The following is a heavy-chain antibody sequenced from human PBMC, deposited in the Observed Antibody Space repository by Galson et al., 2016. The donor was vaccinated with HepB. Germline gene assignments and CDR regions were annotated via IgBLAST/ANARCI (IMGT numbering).Heavy chain of an antibody. V-gene: IGHV3-21*01. CDR2: ISSSGRSI. J-gene: IGHJ4*02. D-gene: IGHD3-16*02. CDR1: GYAFRNYI. CDR3: ARAPTMITFGGLIVGDLDY. Sequence: SLRLSCAASGYAFRNYIMNWVRQSPGKGLEWVTSISSSGRSIYYTDSVKGRFTISRDNTKNSLYLQMNSLRADDTAVYYCARAPTMITFGGLIVGDLDYWGQGTLVTVSS.